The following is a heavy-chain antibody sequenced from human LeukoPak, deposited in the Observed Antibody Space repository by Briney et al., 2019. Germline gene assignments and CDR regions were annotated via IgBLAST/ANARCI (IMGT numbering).Heavy chain of an antibody. CDR1: GFTFSSYA. J-gene: IGHJ5*02. V-gene: IGHV3-23*01. CDR3: AKGGSSWYRSWFDP. Sequence: GGSLRLSCAASGFTFSSYAMSWVRQAPGKGLEWVSAISGSGGSTYYADSVMGRFTISRDNSKNTLYLQMNSLRAEDTAVYYCAKGGSSWYRSWFDPWGQGTLVTVSS. D-gene: IGHD6-13*01. CDR2: ISGSGGST.